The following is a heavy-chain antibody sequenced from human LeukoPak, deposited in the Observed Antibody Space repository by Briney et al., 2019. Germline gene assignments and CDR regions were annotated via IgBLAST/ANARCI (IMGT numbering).Heavy chain of an antibody. J-gene: IGHJ4*02. D-gene: IGHD5-18*01. Sequence: PGRSLRLSCAASGFTFSSYWMHWVRQVPGKGLVWVSRINSAGSSTGYADSVKGRFTISRDNAKNTLYLEMNSLRAEDTAVYYCASGYTYGYSDYWGQGTLVTVSS. CDR1: GFTFSSYW. CDR3: ASGYTYGYSDY. V-gene: IGHV3-74*01. CDR2: INSAGSST.